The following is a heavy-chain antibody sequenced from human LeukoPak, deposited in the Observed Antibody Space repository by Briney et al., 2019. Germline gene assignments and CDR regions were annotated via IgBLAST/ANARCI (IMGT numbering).Heavy chain of an antibody. V-gene: IGHV4-61*02. J-gene: IGHJ5*02. CDR3: ARERTLGWFDP. CDR2: IYTSGST. CDR1: GGSISSGSYY. Sequence: SQTLSLTCTVSGGSISSGSYYWSWIRQPAGKGLEWIGRIYTSGSTNYNPSLKSRVTISVDTSKNQFSLKLSSVTAADTAVYYCARERTLGWFDPWGQGTLVTVSS.